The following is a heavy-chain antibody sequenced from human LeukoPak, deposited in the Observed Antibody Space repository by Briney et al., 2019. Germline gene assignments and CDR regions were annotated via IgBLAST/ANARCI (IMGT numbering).Heavy chain of an antibody. Sequence: SQTLSLTCTVSGGSISSGSYYWSWIRQPAGKGLEWIGRIYTSGSTNCNPSLKSRVTISVDTSKNQFSLKLSSVTAADTAVYYCARDLTIFPYYMDVWGKGTTVTVSS. J-gene: IGHJ6*03. D-gene: IGHD3-3*01. V-gene: IGHV4-61*02. CDR2: IYTSGST. CDR1: GGSISSGSYY. CDR3: ARDLTIFPYYMDV.